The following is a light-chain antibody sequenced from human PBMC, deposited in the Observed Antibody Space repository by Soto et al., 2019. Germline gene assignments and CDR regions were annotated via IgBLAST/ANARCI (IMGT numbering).Light chain of an antibody. CDR3: AAWDDTLNRYV. CDR2: YNN. CDR1: NSNIASNT. Sequence: QSALTQPPSASETPGQTVSISCSGSNSNIASNTVNWYQHLPGTAPTLLIYYNNQRPSGVPDRFSGSKSGTSASLAISGLQSEDESDYYCAAWDDTLNRYVFGTGTKVTVL. V-gene: IGLV1-44*01. J-gene: IGLJ1*01.